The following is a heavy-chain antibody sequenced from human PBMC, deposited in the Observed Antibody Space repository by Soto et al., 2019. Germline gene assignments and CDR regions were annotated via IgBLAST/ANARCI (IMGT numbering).Heavy chain of an antibody. D-gene: IGHD5-12*01. J-gene: IGHJ6*02. V-gene: IGHV4-34*01. CDR3: ARDSREWLRSYYYYYGMDV. CDR1: GGSFSGYY. CDR2: INHGGST. Sequence: SETLSLTCAVYGGSFSGYYWSWIRQPPGKGLEWIGEINHGGSTNYNPSLKSRVTISVDTSKNQFSLKLSSVTAADTAVYYCARDSREWLRSYYYYYGMDVWGQGTTVTVSS.